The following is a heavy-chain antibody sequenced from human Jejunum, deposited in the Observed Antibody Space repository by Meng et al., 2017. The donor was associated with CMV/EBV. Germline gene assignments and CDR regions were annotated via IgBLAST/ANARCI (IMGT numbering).Heavy chain of an antibody. CDR2: ISPDGSTT. D-gene: IGHD5-12*01. CDR1: GFTSDSYW. CDR3: VRGNTGYGNFDY. J-gene: IGHJ4*02. V-gene: IGHV3-74*01. Sequence: CTVSGFTSDSYWVHWVRQLPGKGLVWLSRISPDGSTTNYADSVKGRFTISRDNARNTLFLQMNSLGPEDTAVYYCVRGNTGYGNFDYWGQGTLVTVSS.